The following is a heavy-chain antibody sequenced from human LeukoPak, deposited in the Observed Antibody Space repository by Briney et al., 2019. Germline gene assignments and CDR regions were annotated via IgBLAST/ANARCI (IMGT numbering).Heavy chain of an antibody. Sequence: GGSLRLSCAASGFTFSSYSMNWVRQAPGKGLEWVSSISSSSSYIYYADSVKGRFSISRDNAKNSLYLQMNSLRAEDTAVYYCAREGVHDYGETFDYWGQGTLVTVSS. CDR1: GFTFSSYS. D-gene: IGHD4-17*01. CDR2: ISSSSSYI. CDR3: AREGVHDYGETFDY. V-gene: IGHV3-21*04. J-gene: IGHJ4*02.